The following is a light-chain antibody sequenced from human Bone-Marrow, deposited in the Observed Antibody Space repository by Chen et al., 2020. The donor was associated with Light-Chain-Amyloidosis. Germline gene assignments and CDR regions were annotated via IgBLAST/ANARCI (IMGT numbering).Light chain of an antibody. CDR2: EVS. Sequence: QSALTQLPSVPGSPGQSATIPFPGTSSDIGNWNRVSWQQQPPGTAPKLMIYEVSIRPSGVPDCFSGSKSGNTASLTISGLQAEDEANYYCSSFTNSNTWVFGGGTRLTVL. J-gene: IGLJ3*02. V-gene: IGLV2-18*02. CDR1: SSDIGNWNR. CDR3: SSFTNSNTWV.